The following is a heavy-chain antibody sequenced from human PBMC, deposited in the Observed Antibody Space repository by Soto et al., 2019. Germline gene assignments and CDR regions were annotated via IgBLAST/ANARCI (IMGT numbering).Heavy chain of an antibody. CDR1: GFSFAGYA. J-gene: IGHJ4*02. Sequence: GGSLRLSCAPSGFSFAGYALTWVRLAPGKGLEWVASISGGGGSTYYTDSVTGRFSISRDNSNRVVYLQMGSLTARDTAVYYCAKTETFNGYYNAFDYWGQGTRVTVSS. CDR2: ISGGGGST. V-gene: IGHV3-23*01. CDR3: AKTETFNGYYNAFDY. D-gene: IGHD3-9*01.